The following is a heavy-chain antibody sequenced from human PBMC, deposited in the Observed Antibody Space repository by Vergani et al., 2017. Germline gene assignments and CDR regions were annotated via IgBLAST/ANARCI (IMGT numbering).Heavy chain of an antibody. V-gene: IGHV3-23*01. D-gene: IGHD5-12*01. CDR1: GFPFNHYA. CDR2: IIGSGVST. CDR3: AKANPRNSGYDYLYYYHAMDV. J-gene: IGHJ6*02. Sequence: EVQLLESGGDLVQPGGSPSLPCAPFGFPFNHYALNWPRQAPGKGLEWVSVIIGSGVSTYYAGSVKGRFTISRDSSKNTLYLQMNSLSAGDTAVYYCAKANPRNSGYDYLYYYHAMDVWGQGTTVTVSS.